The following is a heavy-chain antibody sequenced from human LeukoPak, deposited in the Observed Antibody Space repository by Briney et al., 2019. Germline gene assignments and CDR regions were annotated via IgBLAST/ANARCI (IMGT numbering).Heavy chain of an antibody. V-gene: IGHV1-69*05. CDR1: GYTFTSYG. CDR3: ARDHGGAARPDWYFDL. D-gene: IGHD6-6*01. J-gene: IGHJ2*01. Sequence: GASVKVSCKASGYTFTSYGISWVRQAPGQGLEWMGGIIPIFGTANYAQKFQGRVTITTDESTSTAYMELSSLRSEDTAVYYCARDHGGAARPDWYFDLWGRGTLVTVSS. CDR2: IIPIFGTA.